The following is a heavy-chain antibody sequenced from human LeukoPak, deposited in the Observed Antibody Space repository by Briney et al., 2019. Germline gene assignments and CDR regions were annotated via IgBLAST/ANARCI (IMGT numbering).Heavy chain of an antibody. CDR2: IYQSGGT. V-gene: IGHV4-38-2*02. CDR1: GFAIRSGHY. CDR3: AREGEYYYGSGSYPFDY. J-gene: IGHJ4*02. Sequence: SETLSLTCTVSGFAIRSGHYWGWIRQPPGKGLEWIGTIYQSGGTYYNPSLKSRVTISVDTSKNQFSLKLSSVTAADTAVYYCAREGEYYYGSGSYPFDYWGQGTLVTVSS. D-gene: IGHD3-10*01.